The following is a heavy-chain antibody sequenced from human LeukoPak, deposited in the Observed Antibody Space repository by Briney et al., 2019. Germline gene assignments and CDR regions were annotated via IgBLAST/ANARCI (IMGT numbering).Heavy chain of an antibody. D-gene: IGHD1-7*01. J-gene: IGHJ4*02. Sequence: GGSLRLSCAASGFTFSSYAMSWVRQAPGKGLEWVLTISGSGGTTYYADSVKGRFTISRDNSKNTLYLQMNSLRAEDTAVYYCAKDLRTTSSRGVFDYWGQGTLVTVSS. CDR1: GFTFSSYA. V-gene: IGHV3-23*01. CDR3: AKDLRTTSSRGVFDY. CDR2: ISGSGGTT.